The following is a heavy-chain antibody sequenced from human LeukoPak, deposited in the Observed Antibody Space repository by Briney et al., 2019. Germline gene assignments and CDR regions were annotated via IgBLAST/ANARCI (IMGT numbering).Heavy chain of an antibody. D-gene: IGHD3-3*01. Sequence: SETLSLTCAVYGGSFSGYYWSWIRQPPGKGLEWIGEINHSGSTNYNPSLRSRVTISVDTSKNQFSLKLSSVTAADTAVYYCAREYYDFWSGYCHFDYWGQGTLVTVSS. CDR3: AREYYDFWSGYCHFDY. V-gene: IGHV4-34*01. J-gene: IGHJ4*02. CDR1: GGSFSGYY. CDR2: INHSGST.